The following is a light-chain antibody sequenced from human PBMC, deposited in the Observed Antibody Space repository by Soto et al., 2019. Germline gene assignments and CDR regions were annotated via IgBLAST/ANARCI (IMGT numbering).Light chain of an antibody. CDR3: SSIAGSYNLV. CDR1: SSDIVAYNY. CDR2: DVF. J-gene: IGLJ3*02. Sequence: QSVLTQPRSVSGSPGQAVTISCTGTSSDIVAYNYVFWYQQYPGKSPKLIIYDVFKRPSGVPARFSASKSGNTASLTITGLQTEDEADYHCSSIAGSYNLVFGGGTKLTVL. V-gene: IGLV2-11*01.